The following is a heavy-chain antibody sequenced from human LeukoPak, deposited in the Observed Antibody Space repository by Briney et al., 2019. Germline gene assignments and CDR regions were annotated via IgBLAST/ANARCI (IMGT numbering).Heavy chain of an antibody. D-gene: IGHD6-13*01. Sequence: SETLSLTCTVSGGSISSYYWSWIRQPPGKGLEWIGYIYYSGSTNYKPSLKSRVTISVDTSKNQFSLKLSSVTAADTAVYYCARHDSSSWYNYWGQGTLVTVSS. CDR3: ARHDSSSWYNY. J-gene: IGHJ4*02. CDR1: GGSISSYY. V-gene: IGHV4-59*08. CDR2: IYYSGST.